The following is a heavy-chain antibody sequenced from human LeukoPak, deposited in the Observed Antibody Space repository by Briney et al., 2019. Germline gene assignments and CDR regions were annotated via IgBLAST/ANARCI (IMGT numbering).Heavy chain of an antibody. CDR1: GGSFSGYY. CDR2: INHSGST. V-gene: IGHV4-34*01. D-gene: IGHD5-18*01. J-gene: IGHJ4*02. Sequence: PSETLSLTCAVYGGSFSGYYWSWIRQPPGKGLEWIGEINHSGSTNYNPSLKGRVTISVDTSKNQFSLKLSSVTAADTAVYYCARGLDVDTAMANNIAVAGYFDYWGQGTLVTVSS. CDR3: ARGLDVDTAMANNIAVAGYFDY.